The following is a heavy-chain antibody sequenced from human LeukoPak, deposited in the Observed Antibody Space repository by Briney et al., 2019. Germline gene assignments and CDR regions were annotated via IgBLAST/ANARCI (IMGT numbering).Heavy chain of an antibody. Sequence: GGSLRLSCAASGFAFSAYGMHWVRQAPGKGLEWVSAISGSGGSTYYADSVKGRFTISRDNSKNTLYLQMNSLRAEDTAVYYCAKFAYYGDYEEFDYWGQGTLVTVSS. V-gene: IGHV3-23*01. CDR3: AKFAYYGDYEEFDY. CDR2: ISGSGGST. CDR1: GFAFSAYG. J-gene: IGHJ4*02. D-gene: IGHD4-17*01.